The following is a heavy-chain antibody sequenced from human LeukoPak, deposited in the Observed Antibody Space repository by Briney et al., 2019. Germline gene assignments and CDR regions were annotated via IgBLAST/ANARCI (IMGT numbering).Heavy chain of an antibody. V-gene: IGHV4-59*08. CDR1: GGSISSYY. CDR2: IYYSWST. Sequence: SETLSLTCTVSGGSISSYYWSWIRQPPGKGLEWIGYIYYSWSTNYNPSLKSRVTISVDTSKNQFSLKLSSVTAADTAVYYCARLRVRGVFMDVWGQGTTVTVSS. CDR3: ARLRVRGVFMDV. J-gene: IGHJ6*02. D-gene: IGHD3-10*01.